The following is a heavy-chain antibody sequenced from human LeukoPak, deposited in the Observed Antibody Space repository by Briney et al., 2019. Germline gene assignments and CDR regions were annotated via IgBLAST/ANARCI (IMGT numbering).Heavy chain of an antibody. V-gene: IGHV4-31*03. D-gene: IGHD3-10*01. CDR2: IYYSGST. Sequence: PSETLSLTCTVSVGSISSGGYYWSWIRQHPGKGLEWIRYIYYSGSTYYNPSLKSRVTISVDTSKNQFSLELSSVTAADTAVYYCARAGLTMVRGVSKRFDYWGQGTLVTVSS. J-gene: IGHJ4*02. CDR1: VGSISSGGYY. CDR3: ARAGLTMVRGVSKRFDY.